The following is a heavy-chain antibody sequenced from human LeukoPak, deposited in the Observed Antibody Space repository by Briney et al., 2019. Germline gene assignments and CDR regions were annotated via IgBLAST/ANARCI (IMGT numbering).Heavy chain of an antibody. D-gene: IGHD2-15*01. CDR2: INHSGST. CDR3: ARGNRSRGNAFDI. CDR1: GGSFSGYY. J-gene: IGHJ3*02. Sequence: SETLSLTCAVYGGSFSGYYWSWIRQPPGKGLEWIGEINHSGSTNYNPSLKSRVTISVDTSKNQFSLKLSSVTAADTAVYYCARGNRSRGNAFDIWGQGTMVTVSS. V-gene: IGHV4-34*01.